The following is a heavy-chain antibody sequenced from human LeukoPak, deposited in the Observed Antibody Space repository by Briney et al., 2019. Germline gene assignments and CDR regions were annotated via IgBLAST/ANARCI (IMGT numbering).Heavy chain of an antibody. V-gene: IGHV3-35*01. D-gene: IGHD2-2*01. CDR2: VSWNGSRT. CDR3: VRNVRGGYCSSTSCYFVHYYYYGMDV. Sequence: GGSLRLSCAASGFTFSNSDMNWVHQAPGKGLEWVSGVSWNGSRTHYADSVKGRFIISRDNSRNTLYLQTNSLRAEGTAVYYCVRNVRGGYCSSTSCYFVHYYYYGMDVWGRGTTVTVSS. CDR1: GFTFSNSD. J-gene: IGHJ6*02.